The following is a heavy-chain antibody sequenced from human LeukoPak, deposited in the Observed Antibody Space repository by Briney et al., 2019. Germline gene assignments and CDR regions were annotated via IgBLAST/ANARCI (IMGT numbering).Heavy chain of an antibody. Sequence: ASVKVSCKASGYTFTGYYMHWVRQAPGQGLEWMGWINPNSGGTNYAQKFQGRVTMTRDTSISTAYMELSRLRSDGTAVYYCARDRARIVVVPAATRFDPWGQGTLVTVSS. V-gene: IGHV1-2*02. CDR2: INPNSGGT. CDR3: ARDRARIVVVPAATRFDP. J-gene: IGHJ5*02. CDR1: GYTFTGYY. D-gene: IGHD2-2*01.